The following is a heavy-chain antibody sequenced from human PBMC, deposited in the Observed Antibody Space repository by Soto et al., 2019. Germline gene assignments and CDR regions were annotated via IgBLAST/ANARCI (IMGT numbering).Heavy chain of an antibody. CDR3: ARQIYDSDTGPNFQYYFDS. J-gene: IGHJ4*02. CDR2: IDPSDSQT. CDR1: GYSFAGYW. D-gene: IGHD3-22*01. V-gene: IGHV5-10-1*01. Sequence: GESLKISGTGSGYSFAGYWITWVRQRPGKGLEWMGRIDPSDSQTYYSPSFRGHVTISVTKSITTVFLQWSSLRASDTAMYYCARQIYDSDTGPNFQYYFDSWGQGTPVTVSS.